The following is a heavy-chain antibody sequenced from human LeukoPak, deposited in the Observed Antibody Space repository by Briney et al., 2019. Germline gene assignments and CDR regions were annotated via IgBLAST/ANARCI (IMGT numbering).Heavy chain of an antibody. D-gene: IGHD1-26*01. CDR3: ARDPSYSENLDY. CDR1: GFTFDDYG. V-gene: IGHV3-20*04. CDR2: INWNGGST. J-gene: IGHJ4*02. Sequence: GGSLRLSCAASGFTFDDYGMSWVRQAPGKGLEWVSGINWNGGSTGYADSVKGRFTISRDNSKNTLYLQMNSLRAEDTAVYYCARDPSYSENLDYWGQGTLVTVSS.